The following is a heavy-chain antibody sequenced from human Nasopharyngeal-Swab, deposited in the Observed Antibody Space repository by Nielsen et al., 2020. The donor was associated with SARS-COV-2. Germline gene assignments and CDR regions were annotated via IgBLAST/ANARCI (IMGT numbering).Heavy chain of an antibody. V-gene: IGHV3-74*01. CDR2: IRGDGTGM. Sequence: GESLKISCAASGFTFRDYWMNLVRQVPGKGLVWVAFIRGDGTGMTYAGSVEGRFTISRDNAKNTLYLEMNSLRAEDTAVYFCSRDADGHFDSWGQGTLVHVSA. CDR3: SRDADGHFDS. J-gene: IGHJ4*02. CDR1: GFTFRDYW.